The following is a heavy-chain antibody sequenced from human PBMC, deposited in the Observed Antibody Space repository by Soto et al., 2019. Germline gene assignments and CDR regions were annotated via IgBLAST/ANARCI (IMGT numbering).Heavy chain of an antibody. J-gene: IGHJ4*02. V-gene: IGHV3-64*01. CDR1: GFTFSSYA. CDR2: INSNGGST. Sequence: TGGSLRLSCAASGFTFSSYAMHWVRQAPGKGLEYVSVINSNGGSTYYANSVKGRFTISRDNSKNTLYLQMGSLRAEDMAVYYCARTSQYYFDYWGQGTLVTVSS. CDR3: ARTSQYYFDY.